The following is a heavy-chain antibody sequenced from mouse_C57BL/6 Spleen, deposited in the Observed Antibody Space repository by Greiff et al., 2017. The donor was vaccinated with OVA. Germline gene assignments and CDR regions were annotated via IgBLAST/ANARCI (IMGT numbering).Heavy chain of an antibody. Sequence: VHVKQSGPELVKPGASVKIPCKASGYTFTDYNMDWVKQSHGKSLEWIGDINPNNGGTIYNQKFKGKATLTVDKSSSTAYMELRSLTSEDTAVYYCARSNYGSSYWFAYWGQGTLVTVSA. CDR3: ARSNYGSSYWFAY. CDR1: GYTFTDYN. J-gene: IGHJ3*01. CDR2: INPNNGGT. D-gene: IGHD1-1*01. V-gene: IGHV1-18*01.